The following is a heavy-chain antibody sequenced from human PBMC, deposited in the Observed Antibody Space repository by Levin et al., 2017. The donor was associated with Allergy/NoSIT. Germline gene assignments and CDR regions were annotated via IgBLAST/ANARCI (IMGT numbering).Heavy chain of an antibody. V-gene: IGHV4-39*01. D-gene: IGHD2-15*01. CDR3: ARLFTRD. J-gene: IGHJ4*02. CDR2: IYYSGST. Sequence: SETLSLTCTVSGGSISSSSYYWGWIRQPPGKGLEWIGSIYYSGSTYYNPSLKSRVTISVDTSKNQFSLKLSSVTAADTAVYYCARLFTRDWGQGTLVTVSS. CDR1: GGSISSSSYY.